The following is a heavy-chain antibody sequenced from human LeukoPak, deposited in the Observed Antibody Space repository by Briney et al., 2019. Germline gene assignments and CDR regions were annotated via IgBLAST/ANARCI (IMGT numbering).Heavy chain of an antibody. D-gene: IGHD3-10*01. CDR2: ISAYNGNT. CDR3: ARGGLVSMVRGVNGKNWFDP. CDR1: GYTFTSYG. Sequence: ASVKVSCKASGYTFTSYGISWVRQAPGQGLEWMGWISAYNGNTNYAQKLQGRVTMTTDTSTSTAYMGLRSLRSDDTAVYYCARGGLVSMVRGVNGKNWFDPWGQGTLVTVSS. J-gene: IGHJ5*02. V-gene: IGHV1-18*01.